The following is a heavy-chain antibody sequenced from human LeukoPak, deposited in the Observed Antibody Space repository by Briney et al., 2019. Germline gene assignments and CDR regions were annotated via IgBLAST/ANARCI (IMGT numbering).Heavy chain of an antibody. D-gene: IGHD3-22*01. J-gene: IGHJ5*02. CDR3: AKVDYYDSSGNYPNWFDR. V-gene: IGHV3-23*01. Sequence: GGSLRLSCAASGFTFSSYAMSWVRQAPGKGLEWVSTISDSGGSTYYADSLKGRFTISRDNYKNTLYLQMNSLRAEDTAVYYCAKVDYYDSSGNYPNWFDRWGQGTLVTVSS. CDR1: GFTFSSYA. CDR2: ISDSGGST.